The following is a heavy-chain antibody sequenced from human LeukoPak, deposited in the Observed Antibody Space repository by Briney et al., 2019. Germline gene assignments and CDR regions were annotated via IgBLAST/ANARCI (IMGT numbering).Heavy chain of an antibody. Sequence: ASVKVSCKASGYTFTSYGISWVRQAPGQGLEWMGWISAYNGNTNYAQNLQDRVTMTTDASTNTVYLELRSLRSDDTAVYYCAREGAYYYYYMDVWGEGTTVTISS. CDR2: ISAYNGNT. V-gene: IGHV1-18*01. CDR1: GYTFTSYG. J-gene: IGHJ6*03. CDR3: AREGAYYYYYMDV.